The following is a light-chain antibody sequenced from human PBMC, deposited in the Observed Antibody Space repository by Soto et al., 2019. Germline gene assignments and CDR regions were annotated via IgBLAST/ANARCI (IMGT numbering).Light chain of an antibody. CDR3: GTWDSSLSLYV. J-gene: IGLJ1*01. CDR2: DNN. CDR1: SSNIGNNY. Sequence: QSVLTQPPSVSAAPGQKVTISCSGSSSNIGNNYVSWYQQLPGTAPKLLIYDNNKRPSGIPDRFSGSKSGTSATLGITGLQTGDEADYYCGTWDSSLSLYVFGTGTKLPVL. V-gene: IGLV1-51*01.